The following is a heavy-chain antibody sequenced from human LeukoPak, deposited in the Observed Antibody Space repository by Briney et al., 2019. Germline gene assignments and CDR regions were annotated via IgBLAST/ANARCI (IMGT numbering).Heavy chain of an antibody. V-gene: IGHV6-1*01. CDR1: GDSVSRNSVA. J-gene: IGHJ4*02. Sequence: SQTLSLTCALSGDSVSRNSVAWNWIRQSPSRGLEWLGRTYYRSKWYNDYAVSVKSRITINPDTSKNQFSLQLKSVTPEDTAVYYCARGTRDGYADDYWGQGTLVTVSS. CDR3: ARGTRDGYADDY. CDR2: TYYRSKWYN. D-gene: IGHD5-24*01.